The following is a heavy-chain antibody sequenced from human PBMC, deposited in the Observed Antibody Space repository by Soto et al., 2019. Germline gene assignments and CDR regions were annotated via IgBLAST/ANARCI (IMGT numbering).Heavy chain of an antibody. Sequence: SVKVSCKASGYTFTSYDINWVRQAPGQGLEWMGWIIPIFGTANYAQKFQGRVTITADESTSTAYMELSSLRSEDTAVYYCARVTIDYDILTGSAFPYYYYGMDVWGQGTTVTVSS. J-gene: IGHJ6*02. CDR3: ARVTIDYDILTGSAFPYYYYGMDV. CDR2: IIPIFGTA. D-gene: IGHD3-9*01. V-gene: IGHV1-69*13. CDR1: GYTFTSYD.